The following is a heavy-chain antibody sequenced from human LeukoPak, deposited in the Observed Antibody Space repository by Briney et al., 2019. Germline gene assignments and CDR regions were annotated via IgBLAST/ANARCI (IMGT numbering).Heavy chain of an antibody. CDR2: INPDGGRI. CDR3: ARAFWSGNYLFDY. D-gene: IGHD3-3*01. J-gene: IGHJ4*02. CDR1: GFTFSNYW. V-gene: IGHV3-74*01. Sequence: GGSLRLSCAASGFTFSNYWMHWVRQAPGKGLVWVSRINPDGGRISYADSVQGRFTISRDNAKNTVYLQMNSLRAEDTALYHCARAFWSGNYLFDYWGQGTLVTVSS.